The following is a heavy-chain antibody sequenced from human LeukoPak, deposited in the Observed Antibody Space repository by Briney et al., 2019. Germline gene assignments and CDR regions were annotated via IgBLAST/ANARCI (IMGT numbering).Heavy chain of an antibody. CDR3: AREDRYSSGWYAD. J-gene: IGHJ4*02. CDR2: INPNSGGT. V-gene: IGHV1-2*02. CDR1: GYTFTGYY. D-gene: IGHD6-19*01. Sequence: GASVKVSCKASGYTFTGYYMHWVRQAPGQGLEWMGWINPNSGGTNYALKFQGRVTMTRDTSISTAYMELSRLRSDDTAVYYCAREDRYSSGWYADWGQGTLVTVSS.